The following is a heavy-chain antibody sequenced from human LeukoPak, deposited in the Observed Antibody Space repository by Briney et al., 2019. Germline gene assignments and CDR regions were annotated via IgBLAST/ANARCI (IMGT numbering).Heavy chain of an antibody. CDR2: INSDGCST. CDR1: GFTFSSYW. Sequence: GGSLRLSCAASGFTFSSYWMHWVRQAPGKGLVWVSRINSDGCSTSYADSVKGRFTISRDNAKNTLYLQMNSLRAEDTAVYYCASDTYYYDSSGYYRDAFDVWGQGTMVTVSS. D-gene: IGHD3-22*01. V-gene: IGHV3-74*01. J-gene: IGHJ3*01. CDR3: ASDTYYYDSSGYYRDAFDV.